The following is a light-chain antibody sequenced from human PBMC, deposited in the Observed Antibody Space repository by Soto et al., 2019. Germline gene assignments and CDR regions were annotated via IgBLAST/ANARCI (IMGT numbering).Light chain of an antibody. CDR1: SSDVGSYNL. J-gene: IGLJ2*01. CDR2: EVS. V-gene: IGLV2-23*02. CDR3: CSYAGSSTFEKV. Sequence: QSALTQPASVSGSPGQSITISCTGTSSDVGSYNLVSWYQQQPGKAPKLMIYEVSKRPSGVSNRFSGSKSGNTASLTISGLQAEDEADYYCCSYAGSSTFEKVFGGGTKLTVL.